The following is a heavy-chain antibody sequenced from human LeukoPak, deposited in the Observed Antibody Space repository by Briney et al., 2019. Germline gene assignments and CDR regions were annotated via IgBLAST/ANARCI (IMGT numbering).Heavy chain of an antibody. Sequence: PSETLSLTCTVSGYYVTDGYYWGWIRQPPGKGLEWIGHIYHFGDTFYNPSLNTRVTLSVDTSQNQISLTLTSLTAADTATYYCARIDKLPRLVLGVEPWGQGTLVTVSS. CDR3: ARIDKLPRLVLGVEP. CDR2: IYHFGDT. J-gene: IGHJ1*01. D-gene: IGHD6-19*01. CDR1: GYYVTDGYY. V-gene: IGHV4-38-2*02.